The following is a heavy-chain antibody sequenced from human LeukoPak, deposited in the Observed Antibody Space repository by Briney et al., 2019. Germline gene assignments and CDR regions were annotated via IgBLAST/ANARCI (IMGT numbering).Heavy chain of an antibody. CDR2: LYSSGST. V-gene: IGHV3-66*01. CDR1: GFTVSVNY. J-gene: IGHJ4*02. D-gene: IGHD1-26*01. Sequence: GGSLRLSCAASGFTVSVNYMSWVRQAPGKGLEWVSVLYSSGSTNYADSVKGRFTISRDNSENTLSLQMNSLRVEDTAVYYCAAKGNGYSGSYVFAHWGQGTLVTVSP. CDR3: AAKGNGYSGSYVFAH.